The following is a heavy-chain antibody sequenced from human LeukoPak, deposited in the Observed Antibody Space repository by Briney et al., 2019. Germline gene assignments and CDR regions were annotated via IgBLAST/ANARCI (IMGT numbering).Heavy chain of an antibody. D-gene: IGHD1-1*01. CDR1: GYTFTTHP. CDR3: VRGNPGWNLDL. V-gene: IGHV1-3*02. J-gene: IGHJ5*02. Sequence: GASVKVSCKASGYTFTTHPIHWVRQAPGQRLEWTGWTNAASGNTEYSRVFQGRVTITRDTSASIAYMEMSSLRSEDMAVYYCVRGNPGWNLDLWGQGTLVTVSS. CDR2: TNAASGNT.